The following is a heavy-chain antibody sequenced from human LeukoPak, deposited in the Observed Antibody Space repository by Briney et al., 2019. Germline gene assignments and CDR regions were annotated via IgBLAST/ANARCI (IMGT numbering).Heavy chain of an antibody. J-gene: IGHJ6*03. V-gene: IGHV4-30-4*01. CDR1: GGSVSSGDYY. CDR3: ARVKGSGSGFMDV. CDR2: IYDIGHT. Sequence: PSETLSLTCSVSGGSVSSGDYYWSWIRQPPGKGLEWIGHIYDIGHTHYKPSLESRVTIAVDTSKNQFSLKLTSVTVADTAVYYCARVKGSGSGFMDVWGKGTTVTVSS. D-gene: IGHD2-15*01.